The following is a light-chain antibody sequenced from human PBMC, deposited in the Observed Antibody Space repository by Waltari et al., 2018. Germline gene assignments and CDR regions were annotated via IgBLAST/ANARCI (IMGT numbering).Light chain of an antibody. CDR2: EDT. V-gene: IGLV3-10*01. CDR3: YSSDSTGLRV. J-gene: IGLJ1*01. CDR1: ELPRKY. Sequence: SDELTQTPSVSVCPGQTARSTCPEHELPRKYAYWFQQKSGQAPRLVISEDTKRPSGIPERFSGSSSGTVATLTITGAQVDDEADYYCYSSDSTGLRVFGGGTTVVVL.